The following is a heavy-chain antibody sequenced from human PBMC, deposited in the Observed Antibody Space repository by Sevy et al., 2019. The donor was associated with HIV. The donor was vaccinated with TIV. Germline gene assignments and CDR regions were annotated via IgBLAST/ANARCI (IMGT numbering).Heavy chain of an antibody. CDR2: LSYDDSDE. V-gene: IGHV3-30-3*01. CDR1: GFIFSTSP. J-gene: IGHJ4*02. CDR3: ARDLSMVRGVIRGNIDY. Sequence: GGSLRLSCAASGFIFSTSPMHWVRQAPGKGLECVAILSYDDSDENYADSVKGRFTISRDNSKNTLYLQMNSLRTEDTAVYYCARDLSMVRGVIRGNIDYWGQGTLVTVSS. D-gene: IGHD3-10*01.